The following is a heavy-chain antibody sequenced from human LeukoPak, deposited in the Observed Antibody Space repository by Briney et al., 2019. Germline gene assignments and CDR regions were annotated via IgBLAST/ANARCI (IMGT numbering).Heavy chain of an antibody. J-gene: IGHJ4*02. D-gene: IGHD3-22*01. V-gene: IGHV3-21*01. CDR3: AREYDSKGRFDN. CDR1: GFTFTAHT. Sequence: PGGSLRLSCAISGFTFTAHTMNWVRQAPGKGLEWVSSISSDSTYEYYGDSVKGRFTISRDNANVYLQMNSLRAEDTATYHCAREYDSKGRFDNWGQGTLVTVSS. CDR2: ISSDSTYE.